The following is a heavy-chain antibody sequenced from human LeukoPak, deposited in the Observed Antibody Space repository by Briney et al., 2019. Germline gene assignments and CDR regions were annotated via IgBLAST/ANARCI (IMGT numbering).Heavy chain of an antibody. CDR2: IYYSGNT. Sequence: SETLSLTCTVSGGSISSSRYYWGWIRQPPGRGLEWIGSIYYSGNTYYNPSLKSRVTISVDTSKNQFSLKLSSVTAADTAVYYCARDWGGYSYGTLDYWGQGTLVTVSS. CDR3: ARDWGGYSYGTLDY. CDR1: GGSISSSRYY. V-gene: IGHV4-39*07. D-gene: IGHD5-18*01. J-gene: IGHJ4*02.